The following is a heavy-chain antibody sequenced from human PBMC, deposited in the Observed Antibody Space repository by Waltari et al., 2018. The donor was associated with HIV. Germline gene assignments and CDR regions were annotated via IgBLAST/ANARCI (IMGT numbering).Heavy chain of an antibody. CDR1: GLSASSHY. D-gene: IGHD3-3*02. J-gene: IGHJ4*02. CDR2: IYRSGDA. CDR3: ARVRSIMGRFLGFDY. V-gene: IGHV3-53*02. Sequence: EVQLVETGGGLIQPGGSLRLSCAASGLSASSHYLNWVRQAPGKGLEWVSFIYRSGDAYYADFVKGRFTISRDNSKNTLYLQMNSLRAEDTAVYYCARVRSIMGRFLGFDYWGQGTLVTVSS.